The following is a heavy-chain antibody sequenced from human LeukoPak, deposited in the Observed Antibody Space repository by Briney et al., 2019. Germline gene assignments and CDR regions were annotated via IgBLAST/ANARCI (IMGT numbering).Heavy chain of an antibody. CDR1: GFTLSSYA. Sequence: GGSLRLSCAASGFTLSSYAMSWVRQAPGKGLEWVSAISGSGGSTNYADSVKGRFTISRDNSKNTLYLQVNSLRAEDSAVYYCAKPLTYSSGWDAFDIWGQGTMVTVSS. CDR3: AKPLTYSSGWDAFDI. CDR2: ISGSGGST. D-gene: IGHD6-19*01. V-gene: IGHV3-23*01. J-gene: IGHJ3*02.